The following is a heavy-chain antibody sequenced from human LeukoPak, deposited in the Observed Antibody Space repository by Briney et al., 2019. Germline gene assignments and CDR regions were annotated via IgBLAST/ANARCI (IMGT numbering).Heavy chain of an antibody. D-gene: IGHD3-9*01. Sequence: PGGSLRLSFAASRFIDSSNQIHSVRPAPAKGLEWVSVIYSGGSTYYADSVKGRFTISRDNSKNTLYLQMNSLRAEDTAVYYCAPIAIRSGYWGQGTLVTVSS. CDR2: IYSGGST. J-gene: IGHJ4*02. V-gene: IGHV3-66*01. CDR1: RFIDSSNQ. CDR3: APIAIRSGY.